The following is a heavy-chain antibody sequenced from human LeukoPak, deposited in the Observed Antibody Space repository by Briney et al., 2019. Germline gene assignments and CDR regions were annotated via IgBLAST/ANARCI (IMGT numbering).Heavy chain of an antibody. CDR1: GFTFSNYW. CDR3: ARGYSSSYRIDY. J-gene: IGHJ4*02. V-gene: IGHV3-74*01. CDR2: INTDGSST. Sequence: GGSLRLSCAASGFTFSNYWMHWVHQAPGKGLVWVSRINTDGSSTTYADSVKGRFTISRDNAKNTLYLQMNSLSAEDTAVYYCARGYSSSYRIDYWGQGTLVTVSP. D-gene: IGHD6-6*01.